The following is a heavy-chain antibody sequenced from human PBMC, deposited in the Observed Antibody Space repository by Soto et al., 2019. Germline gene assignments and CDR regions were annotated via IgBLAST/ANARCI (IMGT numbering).Heavy chain of an antibody. D-gene: IGHD3-16*01. CDR1: SNYW. CDR2: INQDGSER. CDR3: ATDVRGGVYDI. Sequence: SNYWMSWVRQTPGKGLEWVGQINQDGSERYYMGSVRGRFTISRDNPKNSLYLQMDSLRGEDTGVYYCATDVRGGVYDIWGLGTVVTVSS. V-gene: IGHV3-7*01. J-gene: IGHJ3*02.